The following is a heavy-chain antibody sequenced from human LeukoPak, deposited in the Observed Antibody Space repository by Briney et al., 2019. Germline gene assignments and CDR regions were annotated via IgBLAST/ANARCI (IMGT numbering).Heavy chain of an antibody. Sequence: GGSLTLSCAVSGFTLSSYWMHWVRQAPGKGLVWVSRINRDGSSTSYADSVKGRFTISRDNAKNTLYLQMNSLRAEDTAVYYCARERLLIGARGIGYWGQGTLVTVSS. CDR1: GFTLSSYW. CDR2: INRDGSST. D-gene: IGHD7-27*01. V-gene: IGHV3-74*01. CDR3: ARERLLIGARGIGY. J-gene: IGHJ4*02.